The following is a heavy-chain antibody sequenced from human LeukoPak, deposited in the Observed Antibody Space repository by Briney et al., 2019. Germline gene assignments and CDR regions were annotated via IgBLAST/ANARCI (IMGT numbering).Heavy chain of an antibody. V-gene: IGHV1-18*01. CDR2: ISAYNGNT. CDR1: GYTFTSYG. J-gene: IGHJ5*02. Sequence: ASVKVSCKASGYTFTSYGISWVRQAPGQGLEWMGWISAYNGNTNYAQKLQGRVTMTTDTSMSTAYMELRSLRSDDTAVYYCARVDIVVVPAAILMVWFDPWGQGTLVTVSS. CDR3: ARVDIVVVPAAILMVWFDP. D-gene: IGHD2-2*02.